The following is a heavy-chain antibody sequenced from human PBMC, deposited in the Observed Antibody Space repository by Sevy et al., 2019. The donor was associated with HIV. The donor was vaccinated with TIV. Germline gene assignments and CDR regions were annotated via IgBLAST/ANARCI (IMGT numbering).Heavy chain of an antibody. CDR2: VSYTESTK. V-gene: IGHV3-30*03. CDR3: ASDPRLYGHNVEGIAS. J-gene: IGHJ4*02. CDR1: GFTLSTHV. D-gene: IGHD4-17*01. Sequence: GGSLRLSCEVSGFTLSTHVMHWVRQAPGKGLDWVAAVSYTESTKYYADSVKGRFTISRDNSKNSLYMQMKSLTPEDTAVYHCASDPRLYGHNVEGIASWGQATLVAVSS.